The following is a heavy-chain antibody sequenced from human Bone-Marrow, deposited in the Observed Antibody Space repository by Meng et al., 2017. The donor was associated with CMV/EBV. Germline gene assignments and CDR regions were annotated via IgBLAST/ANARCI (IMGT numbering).Heavy chain of an antibody. Sequence: GESLKISCAASGFTFSSYDMHWVRQATGKGLEWVSAIGTAGDTYYPGSVKGRFTISRENAKNSLYLQMNSLRAGDTAVYYCASVYYDFWSGYFDYWGQGTLVTVSS. CDR1: GFTFSSYD. CDR3: ASVYYDFWSGYFDY. D-gene: IGHD3-3*01. V-gene: IGHV3-13*01. J-gene: IGHJ4*02. CDR2: IGTAGDT.